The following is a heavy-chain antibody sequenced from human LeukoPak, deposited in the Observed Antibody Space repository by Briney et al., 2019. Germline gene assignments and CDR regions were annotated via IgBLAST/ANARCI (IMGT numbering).Heavy chain of an antibody. CDR3: ARVSAAGTGSGYYGMDV. CDR1: GFTFSSYA. J-gene: IGHJ6*02. Sequence: PGRSLRLSCAASGFTFSSYAMHWVRQAPGKGLEWVAVISYDGSNKYYADSVKGRFTISRDNSKNTLYLQMNSLRAEDTAVYYCARVSAAGTGSGYYGMDVWGQGTTVIVSS. D-gene: IGHD6-13*01. V-gene: IGHV3-30-3*01. CDR2: ISYDGSNK.